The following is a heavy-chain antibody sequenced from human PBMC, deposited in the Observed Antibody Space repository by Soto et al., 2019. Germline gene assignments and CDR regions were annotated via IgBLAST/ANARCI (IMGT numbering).Heavy chain of an antibody. CDR3: ARDGPTIVAKDAFDI. Sequence: QGQLVQSGVEVKKPGASVKVSCKASGYTFTTYGISWVRQAPGQGLEWMGWISGYKNNTDYAQKFQGRVTMTTDTSTTTVYMDLGSLRSDDTAMYYCARDGPTIVAKDAFDIWGQGKMVTVSS. V-gene: IGHV1-18*01. CDR1: GYTFTTYG. CDR2: ISGYKNNT. D-gene: IGHD2-21*01. J-gene: IGHJ3*02.